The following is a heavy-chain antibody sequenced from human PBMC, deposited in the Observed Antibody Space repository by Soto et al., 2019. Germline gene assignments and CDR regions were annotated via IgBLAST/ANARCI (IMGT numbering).Heavy chain of an antibody. J-gene: IGHJ5*01. CDR2: INHSGST. D-gene: IGHD3-10*01. CDR3: ARGGPYGSGSP. CDR1: GGSFSGYY. Sequence: SQTLSLTCAVYGGSFSGYYWSWIRQPPGKGLEWIGEINHSGSTNYNPSLKSRVTISVDTSKNQFSLKLSSVTAADTAVYYCARGGPYGSGSPCGQGTLVTVSS. V-gene: IGHV4-34*01.